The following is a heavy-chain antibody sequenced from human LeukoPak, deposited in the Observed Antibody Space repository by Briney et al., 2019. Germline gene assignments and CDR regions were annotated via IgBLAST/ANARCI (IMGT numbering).Heavy chain of an antibody. J-gene: IGHJ6*02. CDR2: ISGSGGST. Sequence: GGSLRLSCAASGFTFSSYAMSWVRQTPGKGLEWVSAISGSGGSTYYADSVKGRFTISRDNSKNTLYLQMNSLRAEDTAVYYCAKVQRDFVVVVAATRDYYYYGMDVWGQGTTVTVSS. CDR1: GFTFSSYA. V-gene: IGHV3-23*01. D-gene: IGHD2-15*01. CDR3: AKVQRDFVVVVAATRDYYYYGMDV.